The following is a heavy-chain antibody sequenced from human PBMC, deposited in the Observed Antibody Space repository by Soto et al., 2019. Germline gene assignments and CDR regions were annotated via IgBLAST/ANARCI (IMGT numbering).Heavy chain of an antibody. CDR1: GDSISPFY. V-gene: IGHV4-59*01. Sequence: PSETLSLTCSVSGDSISPFYWGWIRQSPGKGLEWLGFVYFGGSTKYNPSLKSRLTISVDTALNQFSLKLMSVSAADTAVYYCARGARHDAETYDFWGQGTLVTVSS. CDR3: ARGARHDAETYDF. J-gene: IGHJ4*02. D-gene: IGHD1-1*01. CDR2: VYFGGST.